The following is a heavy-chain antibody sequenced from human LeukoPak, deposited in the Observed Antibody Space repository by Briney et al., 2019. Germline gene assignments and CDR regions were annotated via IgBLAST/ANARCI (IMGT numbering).Heavy chain of an antibody. CDR3: ARDRLRLGYERTNLFDP. Sequence: ASVKVSCKASGFTFTGYYIHWVRQAPGQGLQWMGWINPNTGVTNYEQRFQGRVTMSRDTSIKTAYMELSRLRSDDTAVYYCARDRLRLGYERTNLFDPWGQGTLVTVSS. CDR1: GFTFTGYY. V-gene: IGHV1-2*02. CDR2: INPNTGVT. J-gene: IGHJ5*02. D-gene: IGHD2-15*01.